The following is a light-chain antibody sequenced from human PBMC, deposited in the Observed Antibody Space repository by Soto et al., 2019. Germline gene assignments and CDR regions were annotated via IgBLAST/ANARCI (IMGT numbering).Light chain of an antibody. CDR3: ASFTTHSARV. CDR2: DVS. V-gene: IGLV2-14*03. J-gene: IGLJ2*01. CDR1: NSDIGGYNS. Sequence: QSALTQPASMSGSPGQSITIPCTGTNSDIGGYNSVSWYQQHPGMAPQLIIYDVSYRPSGISSRFSGSKSGNTASLTISGLPDADEADYYCASFTTHSARVFGGGTKLTVL.